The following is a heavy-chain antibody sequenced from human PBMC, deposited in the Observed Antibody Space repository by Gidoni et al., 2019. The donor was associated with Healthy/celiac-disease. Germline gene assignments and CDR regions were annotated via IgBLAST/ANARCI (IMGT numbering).Heavy chain of an antibody. J-gene: IGHJ4*02. CDR1: GGSIRSYY. Sequence: QVQLQESGPGLVKPSETLSLTCTVSGGSIRSYYWSWIRQPAGKGLEWIGRIYTSGSTNYNPSLKSRVTMSVDTSKNQFSLKLSSVTAADTAVYYCARGIVVVTANYYFDYWGQGTLVTVSS. V-gene: IGHV4-4*07. CDR2: IYTSGST. CDR3: ARGIVVVTANYYFDY. D-gene: IGHD2-21*02.